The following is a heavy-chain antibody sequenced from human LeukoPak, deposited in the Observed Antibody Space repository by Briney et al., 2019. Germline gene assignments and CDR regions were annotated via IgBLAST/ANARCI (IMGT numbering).Heavy chain of an antibody. J-gene: IGHJ6*02. CDR1: GFTFSSYA. CDR3: AKEYCSSTSCSSDYYYGMDV. CDR2: ISGSGGST. D-gene: IGHD2-2*01. Sequence: GGSLRLSCAASGFTFSSYAMSWVRQAPGKGLEWVSAISGSGGSTYYADSVKGRFTISRDNSKNTLYLQMNSLRAEDTAVYYCAKEYCSSTSCSSDYYYGMDVWGQGTTVTVSS. V-gene: IGHV3-23*01.